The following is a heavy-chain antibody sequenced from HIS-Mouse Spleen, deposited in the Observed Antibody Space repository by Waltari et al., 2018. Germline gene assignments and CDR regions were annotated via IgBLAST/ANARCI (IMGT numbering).Heavy chain of an antibody. V-gene: IGHV3-66*01. CDR1: GFPVSSNH. CDR2: IYSGCST. D-gene: IGHD7-27*01. CDR3: ARSNWYFDY. J-gene: IGHJ4*02. Sequence: EVQLVESGGGLVQPGGSLRVSCEASGFPVSSNHMGWVRQAPGKGLEWVSVIYSGCSTYYADSVKGRFTISRDNSKNTLYLQLNSLRAEDTAVYYCARSNWYFDYWGQGTLVTVSS.